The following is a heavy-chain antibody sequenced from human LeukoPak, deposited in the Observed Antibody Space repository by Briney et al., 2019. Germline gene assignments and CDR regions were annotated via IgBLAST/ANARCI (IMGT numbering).Heavy chain of an antibody. Sequence: PSETLSLTCTVSGGSISSYYWSWIRQPPGKGLEWIGYIYYSGSTNYNPSLKSRVTISVDTSKNQFSLKLSSVTAADTAVYYCARGVLKRWLQFPYYFDYWGQGTLVTVSS. CDR3: ARGVLKRWLQFPYYFDY. CDR1: GGSISSYY. CDR2: IYYSGST. D-gene: IGHD5-24*01. V-gene: IGHV4-59*01. J-gene: IGHJ4*02.